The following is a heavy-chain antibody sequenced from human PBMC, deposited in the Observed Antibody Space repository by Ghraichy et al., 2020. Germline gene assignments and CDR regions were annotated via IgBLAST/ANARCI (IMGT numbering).Heavy chain of an antibody. Sequence: SETLSLTCTVSGGSISSYYWSWIRQPPGKGLEWIGYIYYSGSTNYNPSLKSRVTISVDTSKNQFSLKLSSVTAADTAVYYCARANIAAAGPSYYYYYYMDVWGKGTTVTVSS. V-gene: IGHV4-59*01. CDR2: IYYSGST. J-gene: IGHJ6*03. D-gene: IGHD6-13*01. CDR3: ARANIAAAGPSYYYYYYMDV. CDR1: GGSISSYY.